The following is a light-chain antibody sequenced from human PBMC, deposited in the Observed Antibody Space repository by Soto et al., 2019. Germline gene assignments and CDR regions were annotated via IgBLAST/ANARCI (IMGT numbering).Light chain of an antibody. CDR3: ASWDDSLNGV. Sequence: QSVLTQSPSASGTPGQRVTISCSGSSSNIGRNTVNWYQQLPGAAPKLLIYDNNQRPSGVPDRFSGSKSGTSASLAISGLQSEDEADYYCASWDDSLNGVFGGGTKLTVL. CDR1: SSNIGRNT. J-gene: IGLJ2*01. V-gene: IGLV1-44*01. CDR2: DNN.